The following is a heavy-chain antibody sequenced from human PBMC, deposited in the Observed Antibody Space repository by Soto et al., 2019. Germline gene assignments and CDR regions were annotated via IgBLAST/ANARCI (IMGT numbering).Heavy chain of an antibody. Sequence: ASVKVSCKTSGYTFSAYYMHWVRQAPGQGLEWMGWINPKSGGTLYAQKFQGRVTMTRDTSISTAYMELSRLRSDDTAVYYCARGGTFAYDTSGYSVHWGQGTPVTVSS. D-gene: IGHD3-22*01. CDR2: INPKSGGT. V-gene: IGHV1-2*02. J-gene: IGHJ4*02. CDR1: GYTFSAYY. CDR3: ARGGTFAYDTSGYSVH.